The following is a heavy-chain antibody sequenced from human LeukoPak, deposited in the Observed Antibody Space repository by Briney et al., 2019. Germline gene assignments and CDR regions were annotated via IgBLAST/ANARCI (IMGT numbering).Heavy chain of an antibody. CDR2: ISSSSSYI. CDR1: GFTFSSYS. D-gene: IGHD3-10*01. J-gene: IGHJ4*02. Sequence: GGSLRLSCAASGFTFSSYSMNWVRQAPGKGLEWVSSISSSSSYIYCADSVKGRFTISRDNAKNSLYLQMNSLRAEDTAVYYCARSLWFGELLDYWGQGTLVTVSS. CDR3: ARSLWFGELLDY. V-gene: IGHV3-21*01.